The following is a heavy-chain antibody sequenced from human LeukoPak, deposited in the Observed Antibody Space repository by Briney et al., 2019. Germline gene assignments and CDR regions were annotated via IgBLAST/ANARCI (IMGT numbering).Heavy chain of an antibody. V-gene: IGHV3-9*01. CDR3: AKEYYDYVWGSYRSLDY. J-gene: IGHJ4*02. Sequence: GRSLRLSCAASGFTFDDYAMHWVRQAPGKGLEWVSDISWNSGSIGYADSVKGRFTISRDNSKNTLYLQMNSLRAEDTAAYYCAKEYYDYVWGSYRSLDYWGQGTLVTVSS. D-gene: IGHD3-16*02. CDR2: ISWNSGSI. CDR1: GFTFDDYA.